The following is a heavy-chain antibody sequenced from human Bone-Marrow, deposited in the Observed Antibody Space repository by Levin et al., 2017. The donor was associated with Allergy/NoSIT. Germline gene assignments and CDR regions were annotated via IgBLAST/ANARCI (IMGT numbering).Heavy chain of an antibody. CDR3: ASEAAPPSPNWVAY. D-gene: IGHD7-27*01. CDR1: GFTFSNYW. CDR2: INSDGIT. J-gene: IGHJ4*02. Sequence: SGGSLRLSCAASGFTFSNYWMHWVRQAPGKGLMWVSRINSDGITTYADSVKGRFTISRDNAKNTLFLQMNSLRAEDTAVYFCASEAAPPSPNWVAYWGQGTLVTVSS. V-gene: IGHV3-74*01.